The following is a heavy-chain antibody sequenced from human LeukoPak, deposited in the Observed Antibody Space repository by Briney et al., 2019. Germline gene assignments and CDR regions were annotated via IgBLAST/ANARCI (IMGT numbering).Heavy chain of an antibody. CDR1: GFNFRRYT. CDR2: ISGSGGST. CDR3: AKARAYYFYYGMDV. V-gene: IGHV3-23*01. J-gene: IGHJ6*02. Sequence: GGSLRLSCAASGFNFRRYTMNWVRQAPGKGLQCVSAISGSGGSTYYADSVKGRFTISRDNSKNTLYLQMNSLRAEDTAVYYCAKARAYYFYYGMDVWGQGTTVTVSS.